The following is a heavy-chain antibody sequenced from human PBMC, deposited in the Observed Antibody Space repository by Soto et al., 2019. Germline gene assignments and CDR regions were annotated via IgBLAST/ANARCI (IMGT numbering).Heavy chain of an antibody. V-gene: IGHV3-30*18. Sequence: QVQLVESGGGVVQPGRSLRLSCAASGFTFSSYGMHWVRQAPGKGLEWVAVISYDGSNKYYADSVKGRFTISRDNSKNTLYLKLNSLRAEDTAVYYCAKDRGSRSYAGPGWGQGTLVIVSS. D-gene: IGHD3-10*01. CDR2: ISYDGSNK. J-gene: IGHJ4*02. CDR1: GFTFSSYG. CDR3: AKDRGSRSYAGPG.